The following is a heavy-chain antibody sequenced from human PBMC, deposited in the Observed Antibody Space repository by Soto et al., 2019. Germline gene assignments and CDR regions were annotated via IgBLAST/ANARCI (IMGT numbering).Heavy chain of an antibody. CDR3: AKNGQPPYYYYGLDV. CDR2: ISGYNGDT. J-gene: IGHJ6*02. CDR1: GYTFTRYG. Sequence: ASVKDSCKASGYTFTRYGIIWVRQAPGQGLEWMGWISGYNGDTNYAQKFQDRVSMTIDTSTGTAYMELRSLTSDDTAIYYCAKNGQPPYYYYGLDVWGQGTKVTVSS. D-gene: IGHD2-8*01. V-gene: IGHV1-18*01.